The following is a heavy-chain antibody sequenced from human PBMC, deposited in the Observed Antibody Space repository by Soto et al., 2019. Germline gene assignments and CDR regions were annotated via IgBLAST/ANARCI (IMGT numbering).Heavy chain of an antibody. J-gene: IGHJ4*02. V-gene: IGHV4-34*01. CDR1: GGSFSGYY. CDR2: INHSGST. CDR3: ARWEYDSSGYYPQGFDY. Sequence: SETLSLTCAVYGGSFSGYYWSWIRQPPGKGLEWIGEINHSGSTNYNPSLKSRVTISVDTSKNQFSLKLSSVTAADTAVYYCARWEYDSSGYYPQGFDYWGQGTLVTVSS. D-gene: IGHD3-22*01.